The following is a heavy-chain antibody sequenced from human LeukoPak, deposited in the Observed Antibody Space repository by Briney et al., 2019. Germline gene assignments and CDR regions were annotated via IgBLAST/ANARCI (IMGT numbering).Heavy chain of an antibody. D-gene: IGHD4-17*01. J-gene: IGHJ3*02. CDR3: ARDPNGDYIGAFDM. CDR2: IRGGGTSE. Sequence: GGSLRLFCTASGFTFSAYAMMWVRQAPGKGPEGVSAIRGGGTSEFYADSVKGRFRISRDNSKDTLFLQMNSLRAEDTAVYYCARDPNGDYIGAFDMWGPGTMVTVSS. V-gene: IGHV3-23*01. CDR1: GFTFSAYA.